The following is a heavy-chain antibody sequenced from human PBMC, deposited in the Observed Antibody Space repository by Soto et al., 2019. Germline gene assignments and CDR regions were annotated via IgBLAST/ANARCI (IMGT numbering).Heavy chain of an antibody. V-gene: IGHV3-23*01. CDR1: GFTFRDFA. J-gene: IGHJ4*02. CDR2: ISGLVNSV. CDR3: ARSRSGAVADSFDF. Sequence: GGSLRLSCAASGFTFRDFAMSWVRQAPGRGLEWVSTISGLVNSVFYVDSVKGRFTISRDNSKDTVYLQMNSLRDEDSAMFYCARSRSGAVADSFDFWGQGTLVTVSS. D-gene: IGHD3-10*01.